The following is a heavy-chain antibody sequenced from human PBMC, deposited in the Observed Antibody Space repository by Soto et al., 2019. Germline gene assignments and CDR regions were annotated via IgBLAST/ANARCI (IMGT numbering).Heavy chain of an antibody. CDR3: AKDKEPDGVWDIDF. CDR2: IIGGNGDT. J-gene: IGHJ4*01. CDR1: GFTFRSYT. V-gene: IGHV3-23*01. Sequence: GGSLRLSCAASGFTFRSYTMSWVRQAPGKGLEWVSSIIGGNGDTFYAASVTGRFTISRDISKSTLYLQMNGLRVEDTAIYYCAKDKEPDGVWDIDFWGHGTLVTVSS. D-gene: IGHD4-17*01.